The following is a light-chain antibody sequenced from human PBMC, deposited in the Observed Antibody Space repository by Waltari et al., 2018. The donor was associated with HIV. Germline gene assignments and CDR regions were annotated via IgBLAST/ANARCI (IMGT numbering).Light chain of an antibody. V-gene: IGLV3-21*02. CDR3: QVWESSTDDHQVV. CDR1: NIGSKR. Sequence: SYVLTQPPSVSVAPGQTARMTCGGNNIGSKRLHWYQQKPCQAPVLVVYDDRDRPSGIPERFSGSNFGNTATLTITRVEAGDEADYYCQVWESSTDDHQVVFGGGTKLTVL. CDR2: DDR. J-gene: IGLJ2*01.